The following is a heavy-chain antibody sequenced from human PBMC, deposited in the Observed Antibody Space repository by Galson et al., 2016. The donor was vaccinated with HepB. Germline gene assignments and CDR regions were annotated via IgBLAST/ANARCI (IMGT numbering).Heavy chain of an antibody. CDR2: MRSKAYGETA. J-gene: IGHJ4*02. CDR3: VRDENVHSGHDYDY. CDR1: GFILGDYA. V-gene: IGHV3-49*03. Sequence: SLRLSCAASGFILGDYAMSWFRQAPGKGLEWLGFMRSKAYGETALYAASVRGRFTISRDDSKSIVYLPMNSLKTDGTAVYYCVRDENVHSGHDYDYWGQGTLVTVSS. D-gene: IGHD5-12*01.